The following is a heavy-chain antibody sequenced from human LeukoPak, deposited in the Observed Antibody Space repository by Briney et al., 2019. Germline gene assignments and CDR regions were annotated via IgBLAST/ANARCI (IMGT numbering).Heavy chain of an antibody. CDR3: ARVKAVAGRVDYYYYVMDV. CDR1: GFTFSSYA. Sequence: PGGSLTLSCAASGFTFSSYAMHWVRQAPGKGLEWVAVISYDGSNKYYADSVKGRFTISRDNSKNTLYLQMNSLRPEDTAVYYCARVKAVAGRVDYYYYVMDVWGQGTTV. J-gene: IGHJ6*01. CDR2: ISYDGSNK. V-gene: IGHV3-30*04. D-gene: IGHD6-19*01.